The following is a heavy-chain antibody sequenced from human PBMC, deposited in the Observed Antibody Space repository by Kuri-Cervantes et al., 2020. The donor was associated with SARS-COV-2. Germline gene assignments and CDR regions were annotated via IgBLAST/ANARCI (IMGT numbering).Heavy chain of an antibody. V-gene: IGHV4-4*07. CDR2: IHTSGSS. D-gene: IGHD7-27*01. CDR3: ARHGGQTNWGKGDY. Sequence: SETLSLTCSVSGDSGSISSYYWSWIRQPAGKGLEWIGRIHTSGSSNYNPSLRSRVTMSVDTSKNQVSLKLRSVTAADTAVYYCARHGGQTNWGKGDYWGQGTLVTVSS. CDR1: GDSGSISSYY. J-gene: IGHJ4*02.